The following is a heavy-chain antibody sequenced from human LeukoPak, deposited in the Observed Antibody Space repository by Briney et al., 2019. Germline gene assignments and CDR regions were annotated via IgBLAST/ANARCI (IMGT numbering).Heavy chain of an antibody. Sequence: ASVKVSCKASGYTFTGYYMHWVRQAPGQGLEWMGWINPNSGGTNYAQKFQGRVTMTRDTSISTAYMELSRLRSDDTAVYYCARDPSGSIAASDYWGQGTLVTVSS. CDR1: GYTFTGYY. CDR3: ARDPSGSIAASDY. CDR2: INPNSGGT. D-gene: IGHD6-13*01. J-gene: IGHJ4*02. V-gene: IGHV1-2*02.